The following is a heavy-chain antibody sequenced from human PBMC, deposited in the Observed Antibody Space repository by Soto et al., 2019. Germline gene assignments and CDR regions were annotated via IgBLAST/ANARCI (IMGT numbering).Heavy chain of an antibody. J-gene: IGHJ4*02. CDR3: ARGRQWLVPWDY. V-gene: IGHV1-3*01. CDR2: INAGNGNT. D-gene: IGHD6-19*01. CDR1: GYTFTSYA. Sequence: ASVKVSCKASGYTFTSYAMHWVRQAPGQRLEWMGWINAGNGNTKYSQRFQGRVTITRDTSASTAYMELSSLRSEDTAVYYCARGRQWLVPWDYWGQGTLVTVSS.